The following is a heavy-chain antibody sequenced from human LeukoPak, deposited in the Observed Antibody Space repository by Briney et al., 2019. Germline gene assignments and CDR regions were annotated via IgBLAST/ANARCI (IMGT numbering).Heavy chain of an antibody. D-gene: IGHD3-22*01. CDR3: AREVVVTMRTQYYFDY. CDR1: GGSFSGYY. CDR2: INHSGST. V-gene: IGHV4-34*01. J-gene: IGHJ4*02. Sequence: SETLSLTCAVYGGSFSGYYWSWIRQPPGKGLEWIGEINHSGSTNYNPSLKSRVTILVDTSKNQFSLKLSSVTAADTAVYYCAREVVVTMRTQYYFDYWGQGTLVTVSS.